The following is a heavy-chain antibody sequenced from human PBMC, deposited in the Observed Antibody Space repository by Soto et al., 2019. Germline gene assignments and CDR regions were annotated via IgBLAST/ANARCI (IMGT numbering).Heavy chain of an antibody. D-gene: IGHD3-22*01. CDR3: ARDPGDSSGPIPDGGVDY. V-gene: IGHV1-2*02. J-gene: IGHJ4*02. CDR1: GYTFTGYY. Sequence: ASVKVSCKASGYTFTGYYMHWVRQAPGQGLEWMGWINPNSGGTNYAQKFQGRVTMTRDTSISTAYMELSRLRSDDTAVYYCARDPGDSSGPIPDGGVDYWGQGTLVTVSS. CDR2: INPNSGGT.